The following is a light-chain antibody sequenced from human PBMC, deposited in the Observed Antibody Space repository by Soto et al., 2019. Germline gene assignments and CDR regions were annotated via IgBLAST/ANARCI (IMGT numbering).Light chain of an antibody. V-gene: IGKV3-15*01. Sequence: EIVMTQSPDTLSVSPGDTATLSCRSSQNIHINLAWYQQKPGQAPTLLIYGVTARAPGVPARFSGSGYGTDFTLTIHSMQSGDFGVFYCQQYEGWPRTFGLGTKVEIQ. CDR2: GVT. CDR1: QNIHIN. CDR3: QQYEGWPRT. J-gene: IGKJ2*01.